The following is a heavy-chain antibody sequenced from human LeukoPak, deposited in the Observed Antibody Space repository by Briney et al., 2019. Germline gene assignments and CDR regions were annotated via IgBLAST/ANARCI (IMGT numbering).Heavy chain of an antibody. CDR1: GFTFSSYW. J-gene: IGHJ4*02. Sequence: GGSLRLSCAASGFTFSSYWMSWVRQAPGKGLEWVANIKQDGSEKHYVDSVKGRFTISRDNAKNLLYLQMNSLRAEDTAVYYCARDGSTTADYDYVWGSYRYRDYFDYWGQGTLVTVSS. V-gene: IGHV3-7*03. CDR2: IKQDGSEK. CDR3: ARDGSTTADYDYVWGSYRYRDYFDY. D-gene: IGHD3-16*02.